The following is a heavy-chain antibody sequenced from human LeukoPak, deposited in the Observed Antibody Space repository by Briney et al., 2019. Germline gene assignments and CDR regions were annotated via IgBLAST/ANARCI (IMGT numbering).Heavy chain of an antibody. CDR1: GFTFSSYA. CDR2: ISSNGGST. V-gene: IGHV3-64*01. D-gene: IGHD3-16*01. CDR3: VRWGARSQIGNS. J-gene: IGHJ4*02. Sequence: GGSLRLSCAASGFTFSSYAMHWVRQAQGKGLEYVSAISSNGGSTYYANSVKGRFTISSANSKNTLYLQMGSLRAEDMAIYYCVRWGARSQIGNSWGQGTLVTVSS.